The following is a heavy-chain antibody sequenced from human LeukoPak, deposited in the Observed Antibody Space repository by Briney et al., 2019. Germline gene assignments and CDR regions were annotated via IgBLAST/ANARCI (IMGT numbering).Heavy chain of an antibody. Sequence: SETLSLTCTVSGGSISSSSFYWDWIRQPPGKGLEWIGTIFYSGSTYYNPSLKSRITISVDTSKNQFSLKLSSVTAADTAVYYCARVMGPRITELDYDILTGYFDYWGQGTLVTVSS. CDR1: GGSISSSSFY. CDR3: ARVMGPRITELDYDILTGYFDY. D-gene: IGHD3-9*01. V-gene: IGHV4-39*07. J-gene: IGHJ4*02. CDR2: IFYSGST.